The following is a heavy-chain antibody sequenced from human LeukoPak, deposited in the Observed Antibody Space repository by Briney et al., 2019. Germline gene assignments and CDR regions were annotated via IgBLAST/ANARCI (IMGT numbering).Heavy chain of an antibody. Sequence: GGSLRLSCAASGFTFSSYEMNWVRQAPGKGLEWVSYISSSGSTIYYADSVKGRFTISRDNAKNSLYLQMNSLRAEDTAVYYCEREVEYAFDIWGQGTMVTVSS. CDR1: GFTFSSYE. D-gene: IGHD2/OR15-2a*01. CDR2: ISSSGSTI. J-gene: IGHJ3*02. V-gene: IGHV3-48*03. CDR3: EREVEYAFDI.